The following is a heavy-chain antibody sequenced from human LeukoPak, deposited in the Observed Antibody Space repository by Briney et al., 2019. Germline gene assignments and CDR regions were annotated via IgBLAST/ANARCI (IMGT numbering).Heavy chain of an antibody. D-gene: IGHD4-17*01. J-gene: IGHJ5*02. Sequence: SVKVSCKTSGGTFNNSAISWVRQAPGQGLEWLGGIIPLFGTAGYAQKFQGRVTITKDESTRTVYLELTSPTSDDTAVYYCARDVHGDYGSGWFDPWGQGTLVSVSS. CDR3: ARDVHGDYGSGWFDP. V-gene: IGHV1-69*05. CDR2: IIPLFGTA. CDR1: GGTFNNSA.